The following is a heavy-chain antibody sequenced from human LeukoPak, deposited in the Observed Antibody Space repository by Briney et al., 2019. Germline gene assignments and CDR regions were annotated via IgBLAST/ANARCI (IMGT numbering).Heavy chain of an antibody. J-gene: IGHJ4*02. CDR1: GFTFSSYS. CDR3: AKESYCSSTSCYGVSDY. Sequence: GGSLRLSCAASGFTFSSYSMNWVRQAPGKGLEWVSSISSSSSYIYYADSVKGRFTISRDNAKNSLYLQMNSLRAEDTAVYYCAKESYCSSTSCYGVSDYWGQGTLVTVSS. D-gene: IGHD2-2*01. CDR2: ISSSSSYI. V-gene: IGHV3-21*01.